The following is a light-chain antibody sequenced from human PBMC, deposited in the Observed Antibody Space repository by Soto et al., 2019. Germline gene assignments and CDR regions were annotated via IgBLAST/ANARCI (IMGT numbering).Light chain of an antibody. CDR3: QQTFSRPYT. J-gene: IGKJ2*01. CDR2: GAL. Sequence: EIVLTQTPATLSVSPGERATLSCRANQSVSSNLAWYQQKPGQAPRLLIYGALSRATGIPARFSGSGFQTEFTLTISSVQSEDFATYHCQQTFSRPYTFGQGTKLEIE. V-gene: IGKV3-15*01. CDR1: QSVSSN.